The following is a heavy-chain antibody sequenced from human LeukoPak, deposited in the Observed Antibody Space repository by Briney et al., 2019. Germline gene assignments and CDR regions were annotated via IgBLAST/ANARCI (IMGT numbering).Heavy chain of an antibody. Sequence: ASVKVSCKASGYTFTSYDINWVRQATGQGLEWMGWMNPNSGNTGYAQKFQGRVTMTRNTSISTAYMELSSLRSEDTAVYYCARGPDTAMVSYYYGMDVWGQGTTVTVSS. CDR3: ARGPDTAMVSYYYGMDV. D-gene: IGHD5-18*01. V-gene: IGHV1-8*01. CDR1: GYTFTSYD. J-gene: IGHJ6*02. CDR2: MNPNSGNT.